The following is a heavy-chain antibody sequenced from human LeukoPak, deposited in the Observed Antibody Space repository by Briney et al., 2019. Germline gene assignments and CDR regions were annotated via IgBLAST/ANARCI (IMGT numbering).Heavy chain of an antibody. Sequence: PSETLSLTCTVSGYSISSGYYWGWIRQPPGKGLEWIGSIYHSGDTNYNPSLKSRVTLSVDTSKNQFSLKLSSVTAADTAVYYCARITIFGVVTDDAFDVWGQGTMVTVSS. CDR2: IYHSGDT. CDR3: ARITIFGVVTDDAFDV. V-gene: IGHV4-38-2*02. J-gene: IGHJ3*01. CDR1: GYSISSGYY. D-gene: IGHD3-3*01.